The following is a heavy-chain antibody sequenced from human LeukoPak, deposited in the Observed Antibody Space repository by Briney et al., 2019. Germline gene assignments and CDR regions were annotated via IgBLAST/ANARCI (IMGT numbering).Heavy chain of an antibody. Sequence: GASVKVSCKASGYTFTGYYMHWVRQAPGQGLEWMGRINPSSGGTNYAQKFQGRVTMTRDTSISTAYMELSRLRSDDTAVYYCARDGKRMTTVTTIGYWGQGTLVTVSS. CDR2: INPSSGGT. CDR3: ARDGKRMTTVTTIGY. D-gene: IGHD4-17*01. V-gene: IGHV1-2*06. CDR1: GYTFTGYY. J-gene: IGHJ4*02.